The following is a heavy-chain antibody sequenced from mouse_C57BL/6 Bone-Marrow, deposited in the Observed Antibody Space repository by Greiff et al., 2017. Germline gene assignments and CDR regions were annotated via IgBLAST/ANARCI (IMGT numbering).Heavy chain of an antibody. Sequence: QVQLKQPGAELVRPGTSVKLSCKASGYTFTSYWMHWVKQRPGQGLEWIGVIDPSDSYTNYNQKFKGKATLTVDTSSSTAYMQLSSLTSEDSAVYYCARPIYYYGSSYAMDYWGQGTSVTVSS. CDR3: ARPIYYYGSSYAMDY. J-gene: IGHJ4*01. CDR2: IDPSDSYT. D-gene: IGHD1-1*01. V-gene: IGHV1-59*01. CDR1: GYTFTSYW.